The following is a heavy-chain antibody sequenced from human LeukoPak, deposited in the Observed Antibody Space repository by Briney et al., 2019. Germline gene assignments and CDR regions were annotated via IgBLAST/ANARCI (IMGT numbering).Heavy chain of an antibody. CDR2: INPSGGST. J-gene: IGHJ4*02. CDR1: GYSSPTYY. V-gene: IGHV1-46*01. Sequence: ASVTVSCKASGYSSPTYYMHCGPQAPGQGLQWMGVINPSGGSTTYAQKFQGRVTMTSDTSTNTVYMELSTLRSEDTAVYYCARLDCSSTSCYDYWGQGTLVTVSS. D-gene: IGHD2-2*01. CDR3: ARLDCSSTSCYDY.